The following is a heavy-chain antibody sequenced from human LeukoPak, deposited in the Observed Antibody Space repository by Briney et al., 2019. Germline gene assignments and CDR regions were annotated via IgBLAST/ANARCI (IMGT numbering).Heavy chain of an antibody. D-gene: IGHD6-6*01. CDR3: ARDVGAARPSRGSYFDY. CDR1: GFTFSSYA. J-gene: IGHJ4*02. V-gene: IGHV3-30*01. Sequence: PGGSLRLSCAASGFTFSSYAMHWVRQAPGKGLEWVAVISYDGSNKYYADSVKGRSTISRDNSKNTLYLQMNSLRAEDTAVYYCARDVGAARPSRGSYFDYWGQGTLVTVSS. CDR2: ISYDGSNK.